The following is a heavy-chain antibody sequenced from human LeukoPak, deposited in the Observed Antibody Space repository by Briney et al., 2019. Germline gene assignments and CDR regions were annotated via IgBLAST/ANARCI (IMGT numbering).Heavy chain of an antibody. CDR3: ARLRYFDGLLPGFDF. CDR1: GXTLSTYW. Sequence: GGSLRLSCAASGXTLSTYWVSWVRQAPGKGQEWVANIKPDGSEKYYVDSVKGRFTISRENAKNSLQLQKNSLRAEDTAVYYCARLRYFDGLLPGFDFWGQGTLVTVSS. J-gene: IGHJ4*02. D-gene: IGHD3-9*01. CDR2: IKPDGSEK. V-gene: IGHV3-7*04.